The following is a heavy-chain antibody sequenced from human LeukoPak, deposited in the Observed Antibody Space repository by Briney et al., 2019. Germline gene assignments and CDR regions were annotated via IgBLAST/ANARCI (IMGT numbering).Heavy chain of an antibody. CDR3: ARLTKFLTTYYPTP. Sequence: PSETLSLTRTVSGGSITGYYWSWIRQPPGKGLEWVGYIFSSGSTNYNPSLKSRVTISLDTSKSQFSLKLISVTASDTAVYYCARLTKFLTTYYPTPWGQGTLVTVSS. D-gene: IGHD2/OR15-2a*01. CDR2: IFSSGST. V-gene: IGHV4-59*08. J-gene: IGHJ5*02. CDR1: GGSITGYY.